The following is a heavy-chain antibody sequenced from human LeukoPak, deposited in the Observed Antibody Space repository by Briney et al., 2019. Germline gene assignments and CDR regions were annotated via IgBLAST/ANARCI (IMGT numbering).Heavy chain of an antibody. CDR1: GGTFSSYA. J-gene: IGHJ6*03. CDR2: IIPIFGTA. D-gene: IGHD6-19*01. CDR3: ARRGRVAVAGGGHPLGYMDV. Sequence: SVKVSCKASGGTFSSYAISWVRQAPGQGLEWMGGIIPIFGTANYAQKFQGRVTITADKSTSTAYMELSSLRSEDTAVYYCARRGRVAVAGGGHPLGYMDVWGKGTTVTISS. V-gene: IGHV1-69*06.